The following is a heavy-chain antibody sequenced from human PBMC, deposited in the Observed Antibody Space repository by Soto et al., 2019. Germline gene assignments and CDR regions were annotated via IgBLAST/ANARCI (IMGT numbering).Heavy chain of an antibody. J-gene: IGHJ4*02. CDR2: ISYDGSNK. V-gene: IGHV3-30*18. CDR3: AKNDRSSWSVY. D-gene: IGHD6-13*01. CDR1: GFTFSSYG. Sequence: GGSLRLSCVASGFTFSSYGMHWVRQAPGKGLEWVAVISYDGSNKYYADSVKGRFTISRDNSKNTLYLQMNSLRAEDTAVYYCAKNDRSSWSVYWGQGTLVTVSS.